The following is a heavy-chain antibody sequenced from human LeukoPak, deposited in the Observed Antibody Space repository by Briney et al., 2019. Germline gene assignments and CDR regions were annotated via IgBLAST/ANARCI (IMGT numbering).Heavy chain of an antibody. CDR1: GYTFTGYY. V-gene: IGHV1-2*02. J-gene: IGHJ5*02. Sequence: ASVKVSCKASGYTFTGYYMHWVRQAPGQGLEWMGWINPNSGGTNYAQKFQGRVTMTRDTSISTAYMELRSLRSDDTAVYYCARAGYYGFWSGYYLAWGQGTLVTVSS. D-gene: IGHD3-3*01. CDR3: ARAGYYGFWSGYYLA. CDR2: INPNSGGT.